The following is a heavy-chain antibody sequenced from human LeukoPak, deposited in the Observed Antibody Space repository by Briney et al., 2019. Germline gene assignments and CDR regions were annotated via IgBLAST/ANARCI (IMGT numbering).Heavy chain of an antibody. CDR1: GFTFSSYG. CDR2: ISYDGSNK. D-gene: IGHD3-22*01. Sequence: GGSLRLSCAASGFTFSSYGMHWVRQAPGKGLEWVAVISYDGSNKYYADSVKGRFTISRDNSKNTLYLQMNSLRAEDTAVYYCAKGLAIDYDSSGGTWGQGTLVTVSS. CDR3: AKGLAIDYDSSGGT. V-gene: IGHV3-30*18. J-gene: IGHJ5*02.